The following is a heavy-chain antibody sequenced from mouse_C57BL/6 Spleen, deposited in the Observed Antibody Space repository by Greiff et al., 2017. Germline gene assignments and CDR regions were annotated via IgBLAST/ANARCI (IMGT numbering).Heavy chain of an antibody. CDR2: IHPSDSDT. J-gene: IGHJ4*01. CDR1: GYTFTSYW. V-gene: IGHV1-74*01. Sequence: VQLQQPGAELEKPGASVKVSCKASGYTFTSYWMHWVKQRPGQGLEWIGRIHPSDSDTNYNQKFKGKATLTVDKSSSTAYMQLSSLTSEDSAVYYCAIEGIYYDYEDAMDYWGQGTSVTVSS. D-gene: IGHD2-4*01. CDR3: AIEGIYYDYEDAMDY.